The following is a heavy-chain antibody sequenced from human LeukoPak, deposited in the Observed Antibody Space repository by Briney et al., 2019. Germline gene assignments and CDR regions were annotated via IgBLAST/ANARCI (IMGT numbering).Heavy chain of an antibody. J-gene: IGHJ4*02. CDR2: INPNSGGT. D-gene: IGHD1-26*01. V-gene: IGHV1-2*02. CDR1: GYTFTGYY. CDR3: ARDTEWEKNPDYFDY. Sequence: ASVKVSCKASGYTFTGYYMHWVRQAPGQGREWMGWINPNSGGTNYAQKFQGRVTMTTDTSTSTAYMELRSLRSDDTAVYYCARDTEWEKNPDYFDYWGQGTLVTVSS.